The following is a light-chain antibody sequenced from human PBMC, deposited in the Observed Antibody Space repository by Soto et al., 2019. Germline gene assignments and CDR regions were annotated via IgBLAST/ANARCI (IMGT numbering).Light chain of an antibody. CDR1: QSVSSSY. CDR3: QQYGSSLL. J-gene: IGKJ2*01. Sequence: EIVLTQSPGTLSLSPGERATLSCRASQSVSSSYLAWYQQKPGQAPRLLIYGASSRATGIPDRFSGSWSGTDFILTISRLEPEDFAEYYCQQYGSSLLFGQWTKLDIK. CDR2: GAS. V-gene: IGKV3-20*01.